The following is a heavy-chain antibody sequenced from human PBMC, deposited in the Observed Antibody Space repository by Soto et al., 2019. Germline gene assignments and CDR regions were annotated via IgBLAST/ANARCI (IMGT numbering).Heavy chain of an antibody. D-gene: IGHD6-13*01. CDR2: IYPGDSDT. V-gene: IGHV5-51*01. J-gene: IGHJ6*01. CDR1: GYSFTSYW. Sequence: GESLKISCKVSGYSFTSYWIGWLRQMPGKGLEWMGIIYPGDSDTRYSPSFQGQVTISADKSISTAYLQWSSLKASDTAMYYCARRQAAGVFYYGMEVWGQGTTVSVSS. CDR3: ARRQAAGVFYYGMEV.